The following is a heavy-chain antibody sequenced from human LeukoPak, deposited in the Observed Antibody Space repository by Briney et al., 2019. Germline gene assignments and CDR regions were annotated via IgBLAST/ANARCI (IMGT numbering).Heavy chain of an antibody. V-gene: IGHV4-39*07. CDR1: GGSISSSSYY. J-gene: IGHJ5*02. CDR2: IYYSGST. D-gene: IGHD2-21*02. CDR3: ARIYVVVTAILGNWFDP. Sequence: SETLSLTCTVSGGSISSSSYYWGWIRQPPGKGLEWIGSIYYSGSTYYNPSLKSRVTISVDTSKNQFSLKLSSVTAADTAVYYCARIYVVVTAILGNWFDPWGQGTLVTVSS.